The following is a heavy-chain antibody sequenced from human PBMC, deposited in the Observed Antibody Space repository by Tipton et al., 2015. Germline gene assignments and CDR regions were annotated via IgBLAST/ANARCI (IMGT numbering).Heavy chain of an antibody. J-gene: IGHJ4*02. V-gene: IGHV3-21*06. CDR1: GITFSTYG. Sequence: SLRLSCAASGITFSTYGMHWVRQAPGKGLEWVSSISSSSSYIFCADSVKGRFTISRDNAKNSVDLQMNGLRGEDTAVYYCARDQSPYCGGDCYEWGLDYWGQGTLVTVSS. CDR2: ISSSSSYI. CDR3: ARDQSPYCGGDCYEWGLDY. D-gene: IGHD2-21*02.